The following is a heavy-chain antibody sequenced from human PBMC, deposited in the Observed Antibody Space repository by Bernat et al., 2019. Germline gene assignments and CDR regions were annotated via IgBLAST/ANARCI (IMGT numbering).Heavy chain of an antibody. CDR1: GFTFSSYA. CDR3: VKRVGMVGPYYFDY. V-gene: IGHV3-64D*06. CDR2: ISSNGGST. Sequence: EVQLVESGGGLVQPGGSLRLSCSASGFTFSSYAMHWVRQAPGKGLEYVSAISSNGGSTYYADSVKGRFTISRDNSKNTLYLQMSSLRAEDTAVYYCVKRVGMVGPYYFDYWGQGTLVTVSS. J-gene: IGHJ4*02. D-gene: IGHD3-10*02.